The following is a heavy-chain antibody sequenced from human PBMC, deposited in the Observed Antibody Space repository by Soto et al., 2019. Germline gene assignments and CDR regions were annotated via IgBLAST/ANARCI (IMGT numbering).Heavy chain of an antibody. D-gene: IGHD1-7*01. Sequence: GGSLRLSCAASGFTFSSYAMSWVRQAPGKGLEWVSSISGSGDSTHNADSVKGRFTISRDNAKNTLYLQMNSLRAEDTAMYYCTSGTVPITYWGQGTLVPVSS. CDR1: GFTFSSYA. V-gene: IGHV3-23*01. CDR3: TSGTVPITY. J-gene: IGHJ4*02. CDR2: ISGSGDST.